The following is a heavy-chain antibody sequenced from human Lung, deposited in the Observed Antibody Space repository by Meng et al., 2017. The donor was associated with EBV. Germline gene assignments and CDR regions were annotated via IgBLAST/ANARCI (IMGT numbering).Heavy chain of an antibody. CDR1: GFSFSSFG. D-gene: IGHD1-26*01. Sequence: VARLGSGGGVVQPGESLRLPWPAFGFSFSSFGMHWVRQAPGKGLDWVALISYDGNIKYYADSVKGRFTISRDNSKNTLYLQMNSLRAEDTAVYYCAKGRGGSFFDYFDYWGQGTLVTVSS. CDR3: AKGRGGSFFDYFDY. V-gene: IGHV3-30*18. J-gene: IGHJ4*02. CDR2: ISYDGNIK.